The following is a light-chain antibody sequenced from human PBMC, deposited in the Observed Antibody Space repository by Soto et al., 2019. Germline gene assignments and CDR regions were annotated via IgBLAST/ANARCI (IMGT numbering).Light chain of an antibody. CDR2: SVS. CDR3: QQYGSSPPGFT. CDR1: QSVSNDY. J-gene: IGKJ3*01. V-gene: IGKV3-20*01. Sequence: EIVLTQSPCTLSLSPGEGASLSCRASQSVSNDYVAWVQQKPGQTPRLLIYSVSSRATGIPDRFSGSGSGTDFTLTISRLEPEDFAVYYCQQYGSSPPGFTFGPGTKVDI.